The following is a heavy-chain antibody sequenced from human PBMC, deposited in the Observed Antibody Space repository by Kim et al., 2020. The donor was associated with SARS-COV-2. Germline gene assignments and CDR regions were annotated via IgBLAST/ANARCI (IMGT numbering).Heavy chain of an antibody. Sequence: GGSLRLSCATSGFTFSSYALSWVRQAPGKGLEYVSLITRTGGSTFYADSVKGRFTISRDTSRDTLYLQMNDLRAGDTAVYYCATKMDGDYWFDNWGQGTLVTVSS. D-gene: IGHD4-17*01. J-gene: IGHJ4*02. CDR2: ITRTGGST. V-gene: IGHV3-23*01. CDR1: GFTFSSYA. CDR3: ATKMDGDYWFDN.